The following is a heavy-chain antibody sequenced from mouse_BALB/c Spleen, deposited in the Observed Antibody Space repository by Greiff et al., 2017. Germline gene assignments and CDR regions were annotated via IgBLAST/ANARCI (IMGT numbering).Heavy chain of an antibody. Sequence: EVQVVESGGGLVQPGGSRKLSCAASGFTFSSFGMHWVRQAPEKGLEWVAYISSGSSTIYYADTVKGRFTISRDNPKNTLFLQMTSLRSEDTAMYYCARSDYYGSSPYYWGQGTTLTVSS. J-gene: IGHJ2*01. CDR2: ISSGSSTI. CDR3: ARSDYYGSSPYY. D-gene: IGHD1-1*01. V-gene: IGHV5-17*02. CDR1: GFTFSSFG.